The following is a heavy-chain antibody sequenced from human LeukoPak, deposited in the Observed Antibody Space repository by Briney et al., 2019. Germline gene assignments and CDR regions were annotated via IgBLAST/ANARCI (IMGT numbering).Heavy chain of an antibody. CDR3: ARVDCGGDCYSGGY. V-gene: IGHV1-2*02. Sequence: ASVKVSCKASGYTFTGYYMHWVRQAPGQGLEWMGWINPNSGGTNYAQKFQCRVTMTRDTSISTAYMELSRLRSDDTAVYYCARVDCGGDCYSGGYWGQGTLVTVSS. J-gene: IGHJ4*02. CDR1: GYTFTGYY. D-gene: IGHD2-21*02. CDR2: INPNSGGT.